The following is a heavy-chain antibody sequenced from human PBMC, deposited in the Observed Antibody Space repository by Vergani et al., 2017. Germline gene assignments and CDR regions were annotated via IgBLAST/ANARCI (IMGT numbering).Heavy chain of an antibody. D-gene: IGHD2-15*01. J-gene: IGHJ4*02. CDR2: VIADGDST. V-gene: IGHV3-23*01. CDR3: ARGXKGIIMVVPSTHL. Sequence: EVKLLESGGGLVQSGGSLRFSWAGSEFTFGNFAMTWVRQAPGKGLEWVSTVIADGDSTYYAESVNGRFTISRDNSKKMMSLQMNSLRVEDTAVYYCARGXKGIIMVVPSTHLWGQGTQVSVS. CDR1: EFTFGNFA.